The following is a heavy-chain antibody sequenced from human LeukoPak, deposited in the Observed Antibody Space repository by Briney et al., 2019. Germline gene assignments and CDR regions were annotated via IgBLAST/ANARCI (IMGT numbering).Heavy chain of an antibody. V-gene: IGHV3-11*01. CDR2: ISSSGSTI. J-gene: IGHJ4*02. CDR3: ARDTHDYGDSSLDY. D-gene: IGHD4-17*01. Sequence: AGGSLRLSCAASGFTFSDYYMSWIRQAPGKGLEWVSYISSSGSTIYYADSVKGRFTISRDNAKNSLYLQMNSLRVEDTAVYYCARDTHDYGDSSLDYWGQGTLVTVSS. CDR1: GFTFSDYY.